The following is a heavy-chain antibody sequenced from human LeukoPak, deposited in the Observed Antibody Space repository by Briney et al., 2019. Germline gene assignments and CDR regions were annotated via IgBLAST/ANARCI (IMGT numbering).Heavy chain of an antibody. CDR2: IYYSGST. CDR3: ARIIVGAFDY. Sequence: PSETLSLTCTVSGGSISSYYWSWIRQPPGKGLEWIGYIYYSGSTNYNPSLKSRVTISVDTSKNQFSLKLSSVTAADTAVYYCARIIVGAFDYWGQGTLVTVSS. CDR1: GGSISSYY. V-gene: IGHV4-59*01. D-gene: IGHD1-26*01. J-gene: IGHJ4*02.